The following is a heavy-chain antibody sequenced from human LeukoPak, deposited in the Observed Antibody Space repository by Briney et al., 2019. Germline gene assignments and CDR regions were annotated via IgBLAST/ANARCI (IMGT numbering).Heavy chain of an antibody. CDR3: ARDLGYYYDSSGFDY. CDR1: GYTFTGYY. V-gene: IGHV1-2*02. D-gene: IGHD3-22*01. CDR2: INPNSGGT. Sequence: ASVTVSCKASGYTFTGYYMHWVRQAPGQGLEWMGWINPNSGGTNYAQKFQGRVTMTRDTSISTAYMELSRLRSDDTAVYYCARDLGYYYDSSGFDYWGQGTLVTVSS. J-gene: IGHJ4*02.